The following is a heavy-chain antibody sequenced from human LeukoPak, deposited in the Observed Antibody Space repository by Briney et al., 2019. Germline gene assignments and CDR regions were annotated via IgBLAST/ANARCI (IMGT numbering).Heavy chain of an antibody. CDR2: ISSRGSAI. CDR1: GFTFNSYE. V-gene: IGHV3-48*03. J-gene: IGHJ3*02. D-gene: IGHD1-1*01. CDR3: ARGGHDPGIPSDI. Sequence: RPGGSLRLSCAASGFTFNSYEMNWVRQAPGKGLEWVSYISSRGSAIYYADSVKGRFTISRDNAKNSLYLQMNSLRADDTAVYYCARGGHDPGIPSDIWGQGTMVTVSS.